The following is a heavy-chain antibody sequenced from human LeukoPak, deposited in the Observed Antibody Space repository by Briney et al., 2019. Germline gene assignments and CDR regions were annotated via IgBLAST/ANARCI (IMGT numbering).Heavy chain of an antibody. CDR1: GFTFGSYA. CDR3: AKVQTPYCSSTSCYNFDY. Sequence: PGGSLRLSCAASGFTFGSYAMTWVRQAPGKGLEWVSAISGSGNSTYYADSVKGRFTISRDNSKSTLYLQINSLRAEDTAVYYCAKVQTPYCSSTSCYNFDYWGQGTLVTVSS. V-gene: IGHV3-23*01. J-gene: IGHJ4*02. CDR2: ISGSGNST. D-gene: IGHD2-2*02.